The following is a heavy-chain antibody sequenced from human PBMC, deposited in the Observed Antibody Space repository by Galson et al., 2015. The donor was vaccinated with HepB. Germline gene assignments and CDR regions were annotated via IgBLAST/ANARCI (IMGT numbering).Heavy chain of an antibody. Sequence: SVKVSCKASGYTFTGYYMHWVRQAPGQGLEWMGIINPSGGSTSYAQKFQGRVTMTRDTSTSTVYMELSSLRSEDTAVYYCARAIAVAGTIDYWGQGTLVTVSS. CDR3: ARAIAVAGTIDY. CDR2: INPSGGST. J-gene: IGHJ4*02. V-gene: IGHV1-46*03. D-gene: IGHD6-19*01. CDR1: GYTFTGYY.